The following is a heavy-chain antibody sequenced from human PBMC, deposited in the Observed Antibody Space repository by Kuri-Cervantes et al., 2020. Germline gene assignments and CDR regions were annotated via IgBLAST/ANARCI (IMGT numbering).Heavy chain of an antibody. J-gene: IGHJ5*02. CDR1: GYTFTGYY. D-gene: IGHD3-10*01. CDR3: AREEIWFGEHNWFDP. CDR2: INPNSGGT. V-gene: IGHV1-2*02. Sequence: ASVKVSCKASGYTFTGYYMHWVRQAPGQGLEWMGWINPNSGGTNYAQKFQGRVTMTRDTSISTAYMELSRLRSDDTAVYYCAREEIWFGEHNWFDPWGQGTLVTVSS.